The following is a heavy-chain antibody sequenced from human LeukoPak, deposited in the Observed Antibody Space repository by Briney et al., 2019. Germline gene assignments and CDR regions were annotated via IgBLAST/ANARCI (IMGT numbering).Heavy chain of an antibody. V-gene: IGHV3-21*01. D-gene: IGHD1-14*01. CDR3: ARVGQTVSYYYMDV. Sequence: GGSLRLSCAASGFTFSSYSMNWVRQAPGKGLEWVSSISSSSSYIYYADSVKGRFTNSRDNAKNSLYLQMNSLRAEDTAVYYCARVGQTVSYYYMDVWGKGTPVTVSS. CDR2: ISSSSSYI. J-gene: IGHJ6*03. CDR1: GFTFSSYS.